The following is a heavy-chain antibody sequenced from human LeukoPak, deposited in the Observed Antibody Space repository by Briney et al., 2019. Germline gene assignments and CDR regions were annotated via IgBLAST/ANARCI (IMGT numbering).Heavy chain of an antibody. CDR3: ARNQRRLDY. V-gene: IGHV3-7*01. J-gene: IGHJ4*02. CDR1: GFTFSNYW. D-gene: IGHD1-14*01. CDR2: IKQDGSEK. Sequence: GRSLRLSCAASGFTFSNYWMTWVRQAPGKGLELVANIKQDGSEKYYVHSVKGRFTISRDNAKHSLYLQMNSMRAQDTAVYYCARNQRRLDYWGQGTLVSVSS.